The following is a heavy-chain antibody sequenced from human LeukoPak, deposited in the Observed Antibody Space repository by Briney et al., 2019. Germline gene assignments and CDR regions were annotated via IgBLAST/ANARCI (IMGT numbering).Heavy chain of an antibody. CDR3: AKDPYPRNWNVEYYFDY. J-gene: IGHJ4*02. Sequence: PGGSLRLSCAASGFTFDDYAMHWVRQAPGKGLEWVSGISWNSGSIGYADSVKGRFTISRDNAKNSLYLQMNSLRAEDTALYYCAKDPYPRNWNVEYYFDYWGQGTLVTVSS. V-gene: IGHV3-9*01. CDR2: ISWNSGSI. CDR1: GFTFDDYA. D-gene: IGHD1-1*01.